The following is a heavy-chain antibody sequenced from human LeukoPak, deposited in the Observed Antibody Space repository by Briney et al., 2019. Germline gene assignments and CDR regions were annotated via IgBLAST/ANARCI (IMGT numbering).Heavy chain of an antibody. CDR3: ARDGSGANWFDP. CDR1: GGTFSSYA. Sequence: ASVKVSCKASGGTFSSYAISWVRQAPGQGLEWMGGIIPIFGTANYAQKFQGRVTMTRDTSTSTVYMELSSLRSEDTAVYYCARDGSGANWFDPWGQGTLVTVSS. D-gene: IGHD3-10*01. V-gene: IGHV1-69*05. CDR2: IIPIFGTA. J-gene: IGHJ5*02.